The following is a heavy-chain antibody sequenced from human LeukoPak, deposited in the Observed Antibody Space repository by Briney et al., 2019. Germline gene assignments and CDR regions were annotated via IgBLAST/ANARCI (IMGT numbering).Heavy chain of an antibody. CDR3: ARASTVVKNYFDY. Sequence: ASVKVSCKASVYTLTSYGISWVRQAAGQGLDWMGWISAYNGNTNYAQKLQGRVTMTTDTSTSKAYMELRSLRSDDTAVYYCARASTVVKNYFDYWGQGTLVTVSS. V-gene: IGHV1-18*01. J-gene: IGHJ4*02. CDR2: ISAYNGNT. D-gene: IGHD4-23*01. CDR1: VYTLTSYG.